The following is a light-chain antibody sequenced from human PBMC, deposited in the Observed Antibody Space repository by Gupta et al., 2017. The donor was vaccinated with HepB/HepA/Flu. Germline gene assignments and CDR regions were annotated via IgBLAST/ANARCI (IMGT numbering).Light chain of an antibody. Sequence: QTALTQPAFVSASPGQPIIIYCTGTSSDVRGYNYVCWYQQHPGKAHKLMIYDVSNRPSEDSNRFSGSKSGNTASLTISVLQAEDEADYYGSSYTSSSTYVFGTGTKVTVL. CDR2: DVS. CDR3: SSYTSSSTYV. J-gene: IGLJ1*01. CDR1: SSDVRGYNY. V-gene: IGLV2-14*01.